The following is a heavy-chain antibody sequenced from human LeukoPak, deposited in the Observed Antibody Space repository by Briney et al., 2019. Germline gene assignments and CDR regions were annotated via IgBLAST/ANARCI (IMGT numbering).Heavy chain of an antibody. CDR1: GYIFTGYY. CDR2: INPNSGGT. D-gene: IGHD2-8*01. V-gene: IGHV1-2*02. Sequence: ASVKVSCKASGYIFTGYYMHWVRQAPGQGLEWMGWINPNSGGTNYAQKFQGRVTMTRDTSISTAYMELSRLRSDDTAVYYCARDERLSDGVYDYWGQGTLVTVSS. J-gene: IGHJ4*02. CDR3: ARDERLSDGVYDY.